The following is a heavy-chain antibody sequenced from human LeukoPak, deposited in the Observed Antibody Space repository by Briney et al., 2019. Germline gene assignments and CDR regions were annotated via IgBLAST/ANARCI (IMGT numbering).Heavy chain of an antibody. V-gene: IGHV4-30-4*01. CDR1: GGSISSGDYY. CDR2: IYYSGST. D-gene: IGHD5-24*01. CDR3: ARDGYNSDAFDI. J-gene: IGHJ3*02. Sequence: SKTLSLTCTVSGGSISSGDYYWSWIRQPPGKGLEWIGYIYYSGSTYYNPSLKSRVTISVDTSKNQFSLKLSSVTAADTAVYYCARDGYNSDAFDIWGQGTMVTVSS.